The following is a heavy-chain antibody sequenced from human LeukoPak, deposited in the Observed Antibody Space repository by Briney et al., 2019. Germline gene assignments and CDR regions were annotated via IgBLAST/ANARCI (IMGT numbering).Heavy chain of an antibody. CDR1: GASISNSNYY. Sequence: SETLSLTCTVSGASISNSNYYWGWIRQPPGKGLEWIGTVYYTGSTDYNPSLRSRVTISVDTSENQFSLRLSSVTVADTAVYYCARHIIAPPGYYGMDVWGQGTTVAVSS. D-gene: IGHD6-13*01. V-gene: IGHV4-39*01. CDR2: VYYTGST. J-gene: IGHJ6*02. CDR3: ARHIIAPPGYYGMDV.